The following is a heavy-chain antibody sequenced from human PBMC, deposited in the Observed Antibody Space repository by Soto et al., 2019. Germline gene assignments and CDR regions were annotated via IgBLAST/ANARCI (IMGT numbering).Heavy chain of an antibody. CDR2: IYNSAST. J-gene: IGHJ6*02. CDR3: ARDGYKGENYYYGMDV. Sequence: SETLSLTCSVSGDSISNLDYFWAWIRQPPGQALEWIGYIYNSASTYYNPSLESRVTISVDTSKNQFSLKLSSVTAADTAVYYCARDGYKGENYYYGMDVWGQGTTVTVSS. D-gene: IGHD1-1*01. CDR1: GDSISNLDYF. V-gene: IGHV4-30-4*01.